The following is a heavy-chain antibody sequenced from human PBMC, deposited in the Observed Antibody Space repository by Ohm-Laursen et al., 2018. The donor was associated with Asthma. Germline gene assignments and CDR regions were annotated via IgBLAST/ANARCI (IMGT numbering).Heavy chain of an antibody. Sequence: SSVKVSCKSSGGTFSNYVIGRVRQAPGQGLEWMGGINSVFRTTDYAQKFQGRVTITADESTATVYMELSSLRSDDTALYCCGRKQGSCIVSTCYSLDFLGQGTLVTVSS. CDR2: INSVFRTT. CDR3: GRKQGSCIVSTCYSLDF. CDR1: GGTFSNYV. D-gene: IGHD2-15*01. V-gene: IGHV1-69*01. J-gene: IGHJ4*02.